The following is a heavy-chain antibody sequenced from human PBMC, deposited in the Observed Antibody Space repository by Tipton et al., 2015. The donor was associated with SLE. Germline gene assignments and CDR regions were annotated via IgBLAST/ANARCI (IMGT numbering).Heavy chain of an antibody. Sequence: TLSLTCTVSGGSISSSGYSWSWIRQPPGKGLEWIGYISHNGDTYYNPSLQSRVTISADRSLNQISLRLASMTAADTAVYYCARDRWVNTAMVSYYYILDVWGQGTPVTVS. V-gene: IGHV4-30-2*01. CDR2: ISHNGDT. D-gene: IGHD5-18*01. CDR1: GGSISSSGYS. J-gene: IGHJ6*02. CDR3: ARDRWVNTAMVSYYYILDV.